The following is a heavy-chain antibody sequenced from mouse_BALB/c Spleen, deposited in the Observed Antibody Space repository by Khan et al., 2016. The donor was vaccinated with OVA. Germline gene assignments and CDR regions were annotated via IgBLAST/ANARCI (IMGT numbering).Heavy chain of an antibody. D-gene: IGHD1-2*01. V-gene: IGHV1-77*01. CDR1: GYTFTDYY. J-gene: IGHJ3*01. Sequence: QVQLQQSGAELARPGASVKLSCKASGYTFTDYYIYWVKQRTGQGLEWIGEISPGSGDTYYNEKFKGKATLTADKSSTTAYMQLSSLTSEASAVYVGARRNYFGYTFAYWGQGTLVTVSA. CDR2: ISPGSGDT. CDR3: ARRNYFGYTFAY.